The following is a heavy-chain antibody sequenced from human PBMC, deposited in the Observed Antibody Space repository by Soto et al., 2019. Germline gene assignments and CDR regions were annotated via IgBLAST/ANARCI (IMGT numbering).Heavy chain of an antibody. D-gene: IGHD3-10*01. CDR2: TYYRSKWYT. J-gene: IGHJ4*02. CDR3: ARAGVSGTYDS. V-gene: IGHV6-1*01. CDR1: GGSVSSNSAA. Sequence: SQTLSLTCVISGGSVSSNSAAWSWIRQSPSRGLEWLGRTYYRSKWYTEYAVSVKSRMTIDPDTSKNQFSLHLSSVSPEDTAVYYCARAGVSGTYDSWGQGTLVTVSS.